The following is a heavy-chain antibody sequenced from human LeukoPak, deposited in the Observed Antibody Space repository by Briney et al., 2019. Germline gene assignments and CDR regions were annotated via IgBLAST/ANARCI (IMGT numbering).Heavy chain of an antibody. CDR3: ARVGLYGDWIDY. CDR1: GGSISSYY. J-gene: IGHJ4*02. Sequence: SETLSLTCTVSGGSISSYYWSWIQQPPGKGLEWIGYVYYSGSTNYNPSLKSRVTISVDTSKNQFSLKLSSVTAADTAVYYCARVGLYGDWIDYWGQGTLVTVSS. V-gene: IGHV4-59*01. D-gene: IGHD4-17*01. CDR2: VYYSGST.